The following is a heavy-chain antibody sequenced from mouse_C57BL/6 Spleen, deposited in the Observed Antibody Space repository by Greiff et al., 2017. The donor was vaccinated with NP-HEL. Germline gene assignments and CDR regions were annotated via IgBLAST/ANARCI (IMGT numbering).Heavy chain of an antibody. D-gene: IGHD2-3*01. Sequence: EVKLVESGGGLVKPGGSLKLSCAASGFTFSDYGMHWVRQAPEKGLEWVAYISSGSSTIYYADTVKGRFTISRDNAKNTLFLQMTSLRSEDTAMYYWARVRNDGYPYYYAMDYWGQGTSVTVSS. CDR1: GFTFSDYG. J-gene: IGHJ4*01. CDR2: ISSGSSTI. V-gene: IGHV5-17*01. CDR3: ARVRNDGYPYYYAMDY.